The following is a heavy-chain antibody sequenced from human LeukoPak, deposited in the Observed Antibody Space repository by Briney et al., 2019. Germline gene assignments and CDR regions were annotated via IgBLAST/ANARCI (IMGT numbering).Heavy chain of an antibody. CDR2: IYYSGST. Sequence: EPSETLSLTCAVYGGSFSGYYWSWIRQPPGKGLEWIGYIYYSGSTNYNPSLKSRVTISVDTSKNQFSLKLSSVTAADTAVYYCAREGSDTAMRDAFDIWGQGTMVTVSS. J-gene: IGHJ3*02. D-gene: IGHD5-18*01. CDR3: AREGSDTAMRDAFDI. CDR1: GGSFSGYY. V-gene: IGHV4-59*01.